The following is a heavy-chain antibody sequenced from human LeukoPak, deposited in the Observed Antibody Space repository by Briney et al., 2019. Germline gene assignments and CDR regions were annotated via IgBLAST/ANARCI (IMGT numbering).Heavy chain of an antibody. CDR2: ISWNSGSI. D-gene: IGHD6-19*01. CDR3: AKDISVAGTTFDY. Sequence: RRSLRLSSAASGFTSDDYAIHWGPHAPGKGLGWGSGISWNSGSIGYADSVKGRFTIARDNDKNSLYLQMNSLRAEDTALYYCAKDISVAGTTFDYWGQGTLVTVSS. J-gene: IGHJ4*02. V-gene: IGHV3-9*02. CDR1: GFTSDDYA.